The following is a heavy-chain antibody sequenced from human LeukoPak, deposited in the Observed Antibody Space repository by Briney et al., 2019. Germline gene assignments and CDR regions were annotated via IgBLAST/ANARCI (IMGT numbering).Heavy chain of an antibody. CDR2: INPNSGGT. J-gene: IGHJ4*02. CDR3: ARGPKSYDSSGYSMEFDY. Sequence: GASVKVSCKASGYTFTGYYMHWVRQAPGQGLEWMGWINPNSGGTNYAQKFQGRVTMTRDTSISTAYMELSRLRSDDTAVYYCARGPKSYDSSGYSMEFDYWGQGILVIVSS. CDR1: GYTFTGYY. D-gene: IGHD3-22*01. V-gene: IGHV1-2*02.